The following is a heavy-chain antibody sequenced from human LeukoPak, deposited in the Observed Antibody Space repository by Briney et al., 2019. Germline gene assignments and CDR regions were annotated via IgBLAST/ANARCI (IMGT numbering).Heavy chain of an antibody. CDR2: IYPGDSDT. J-gene: IGHJ4*02. CDR3: ARQWGIAVGGKPFDY. Sequence: GESLQISCKGSGYSFTSYWIGWVRQMPGKGLEWMGIIYPGDSDTRYSPSFQGQVTISADKSISTAYLQWSSLKASDTAMYYCARQWGIAVGGKPFDYWGQGTLVTVSS. D-gene: IGHD6-19*01. V-gene: IGHV5-51*01. CDR1: GYSFTSYW.